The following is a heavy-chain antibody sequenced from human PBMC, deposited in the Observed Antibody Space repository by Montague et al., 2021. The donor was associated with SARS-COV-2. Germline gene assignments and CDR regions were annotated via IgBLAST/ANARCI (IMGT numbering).Heavy chain of an antibody. V-gene: IGHV4-59*01. J-gene: IGHJ4*02. CDR1: GGSIGSYY. Sequence: SETLSLTCSVSGGSIGSYYWSWLRQPPGKGLEWIGHIHYSGSNNYNPSFKSRVTISIDTPKNQFSLKLSSVTAADTAVYYCARCLDPSATYYLPDWGQGTLVTVSS. D-gene: IGHD3-10*01. CDR3: ARCLDPSATYYLPD. CDR2: IHYSGSN.